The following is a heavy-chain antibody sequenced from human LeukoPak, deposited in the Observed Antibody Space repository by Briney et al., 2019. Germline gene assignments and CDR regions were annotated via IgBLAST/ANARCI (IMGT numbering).Heavy chain of an antibody. CDR2: ISYDGSNK. D-gene: IGHD7-27*01. Sequence: GRSLRLSCAASGFTFSNYAINWVRQAPGKGLEWVAVISYDGSNKYYADSVKGRFTISRDNSKNTLYLQMNSLRAEDTAVYYCAREGRNWGRGWYFDYWGQGTLVTVSS. CDR1: GFTFSNYA. CDR3: AREGRNWGRGWYFDY. V-gene: IGHV3-30-3*01. J-gene: IGHJ4*02.